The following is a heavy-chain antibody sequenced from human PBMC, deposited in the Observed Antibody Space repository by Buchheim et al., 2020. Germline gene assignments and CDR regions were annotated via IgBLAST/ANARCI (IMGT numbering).Heavy chain of an antibody. CDR3: ARVPTPKPYCGGDCYYDY. V-gene: IGHV1-2*02. D-gene: IGHD2-21*02. CDR2: INPNSGGT. CDR1: GYTFTGYY. Sequence: KKPGASVKVSCKASGYTFTGYYMHWVRQAPGQGLEWMGWINPNSGGTNYAQKFQGRVTMTRDTSISTAYMELSRLRSDDTAVYYCARVPTPKPYCGGDCYYDYWGQGTL. J-gene: IGHJ4*02.